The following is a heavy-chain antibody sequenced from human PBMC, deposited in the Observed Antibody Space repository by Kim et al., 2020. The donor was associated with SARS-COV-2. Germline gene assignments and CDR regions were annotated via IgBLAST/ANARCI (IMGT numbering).Heavy chain of an antibody. Sequence: SETLSLTCTVSGGSISSSSYYWGWIRQPPGKGLEWIGSIYYSGSTYYNPSLKSRVTISVDTSKNQFSLKLSSVTAADTAVYYCARLITMVRGVITPNFDPWGQGTLVTVSS. V-gene: IGHV4-39*01. J-gene: IGHJ5*02. CDR2: IYYSGST. CDR3: ARLITMVRGVITPNFDP. CDR1: GGSISSSSYY. D-gene: IGHD3-10*01.